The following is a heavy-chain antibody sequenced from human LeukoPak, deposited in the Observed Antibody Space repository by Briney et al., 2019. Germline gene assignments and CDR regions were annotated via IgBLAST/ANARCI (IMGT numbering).Heavy chain of an antibody. J-gene: IGHJ6*02. V-gene: IGHV1-8*01. Sequence: ASVKVSCKASGYTFTSYDINWVRQAPGQGLEWMGWMNPNSGNTGYAQKFQGRVTMTRNTSISTAYMELSSLRSEDTAVYYCARGNIVVVVAATPGGMDVWGQGTTVTVSS. D-gene: IGHD2-15*01. CDR1: GYTFTSYD. CDR3: ARGNIVVVVAATPGGMDV. CDR2: MNPNSGNT.